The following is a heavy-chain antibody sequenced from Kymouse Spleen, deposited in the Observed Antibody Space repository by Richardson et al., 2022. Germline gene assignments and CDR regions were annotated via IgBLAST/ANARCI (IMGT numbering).Heavy chain of an antibody. CDR1: GFTFDDYA. J-gene: IGHJ6*02. V-gene: IGHV3-9*01. D-gene: IGHD2-8*01. CDR2: ISWNSGSI. Sequence: EVQLVESGGGLVQPGRSLRLSCAASGFTFDDYAMHWVRQAPGKGLEWVSGISWNSGSIGYADSVKGRFTISRDNAKNSLYLQMNSLRAEDTALYYCAKDRAYCTNGVCYYYYYGMDVWGQGTTVTVSS. CDR3: AKDRAYCTNGVCYYYYYGMDV.